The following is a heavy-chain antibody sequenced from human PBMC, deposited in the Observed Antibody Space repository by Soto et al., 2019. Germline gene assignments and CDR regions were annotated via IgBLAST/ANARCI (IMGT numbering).Heavy chain of an antibody. CDR3: ARLGCSSTSCYVLRSYYYYMDV. Sequence: PGESLKISCKGSGYSFTSYCIGWVRQMPGKGLEWMGIIYPGDSDTRYSPSFQGQVTISADKSISTAYLQWSSLKASDTAMYYCARLGCSSTSCYVLRSYYYYMDVWGKGTTVTVSS. CDR1: GYSFTSYC. CDR2: IYPGDSDT. V-gene: IGHV5-51*01. D-gene: IGHD2-2*01. J-gene: IGHJ6*03.